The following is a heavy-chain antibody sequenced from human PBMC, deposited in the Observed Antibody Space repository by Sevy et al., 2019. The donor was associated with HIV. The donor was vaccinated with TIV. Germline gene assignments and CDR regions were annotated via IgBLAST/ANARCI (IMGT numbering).Heavy chain of an antibody. CDR2: VNSDVSST. V-gene: IGHV3-74*01. CDR1: GFTFSSYW. Sequence: GGSLRLSCATSGFTFSSYWMHWVRQAPGKGLVWVSRVNSDVSSTTYADSVKGRFTISRDNAKNTLSLQMNSLRAEDTAVYYCVAANSWEDYWGQGTLVTVSS. J-gene: IGHJ4*02. CDR3: VAANSWEDY. D-gene: IGHD6-13*01.